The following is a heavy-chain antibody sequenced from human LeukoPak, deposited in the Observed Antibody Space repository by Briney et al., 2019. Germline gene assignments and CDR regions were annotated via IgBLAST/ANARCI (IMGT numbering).Heavy chain of an antibody. CDR3: AREEDTLGFDY. J-gene: IGHJ4*02. Sequence: ASVKVSCKASGYTFTSYGISWVRQAPGQGLEWMGWISAYNGNTNYAQKLQGRVTMTTDTSTSTAYMELGSLRSEDTAVYYCAREEDTLGFDYWGQGTLVTVSS. CDR2: ISAYNGNT. V-gene: IGHV1-18*01. D-gene: IGHD2-2*02. CDR1: GYTFTSYG.